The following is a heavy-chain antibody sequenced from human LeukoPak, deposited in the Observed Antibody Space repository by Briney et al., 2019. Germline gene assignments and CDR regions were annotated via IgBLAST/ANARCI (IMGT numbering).Heavy chain of an antibody. V-gene: IGHV4-34*01. CDR3: ARGLREVRGSSSLLDY. CDR1: GGSFSGYY. D-gene: IGHD6-13*01. J-gene: IGHJ4*02. CDR2: INHSGST. Sequence: PSETLSLTCAVYGGSFSGYYWSWIRQPPGKGLEWIGEINHSGSTNYNPSLKSRVTISVDTSKNQFSLKLSSVTAADTAVYYCARGLREVRGSSSLLDYWGRGTLVTVSS.